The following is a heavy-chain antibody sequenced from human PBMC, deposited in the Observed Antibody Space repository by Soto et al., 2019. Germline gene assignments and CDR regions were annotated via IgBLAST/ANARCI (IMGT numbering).Heavy chain of an antibody. CDR1: GFTFKNFA. V-gene: IGHV3-30-3*01. CDR2: ISYDGTNK. CDR3: ARQNQPQAGDYYYFGMDV. Sequence: QVQLVESGGGVVHPGGSLRLSCAASGFTFKNFALTWVRQAPGKGLEWVTVISYDGTNKFYAESVKGRFTISIDSSKYTMYLQMDSLRVEDTAVYYCARQNQPQAGDYYYFGMDVWGQGTTVTVSS. J-gene: IGHJ6*02. D-gene: IGHD2-2*01.